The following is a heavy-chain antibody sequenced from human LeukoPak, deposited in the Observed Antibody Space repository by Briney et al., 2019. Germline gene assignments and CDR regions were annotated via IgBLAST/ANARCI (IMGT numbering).Heavy chain of an antibody. CDR3: ARETSLAGFASGLGFNY. J-gene: IGHJ4*02. CDR1: GGSISSYY. D-gene: IGHD6-19*01. CDR2: IYYSGST. V-gene: IGHV4-4*08. Sequence: SETLSLTCTVSGGSISSYYWSWIRQPPGKGLEWIGYIYYSGSTNYNPSLKSRVTISVDMSKNQFSLKLNSVTAADTAVYYCARETSLAGFASGLGFNYWGQGILVTVSS.